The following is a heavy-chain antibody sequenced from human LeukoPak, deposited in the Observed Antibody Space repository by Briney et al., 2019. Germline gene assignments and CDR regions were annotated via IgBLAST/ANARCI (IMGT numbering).Heavy chain of an antibody. CDR3: ARASRGHDY. Sequence: SETLSLTCTVSGGSNSSYYWSWIRQPPGKGLEWIGYIYYSGNTNYNPSLKSRVTISVDTSKNQFSLKLTSVTAADTAVYYCARASRGHDYWGQGTLVTVSS. CDR2: IYYSGNT. V-gene: IGHV4-59*01. D-gene: IGHD3-10*01. CDR1: GGSNSSYY. J-gene: IGHJ4*02.